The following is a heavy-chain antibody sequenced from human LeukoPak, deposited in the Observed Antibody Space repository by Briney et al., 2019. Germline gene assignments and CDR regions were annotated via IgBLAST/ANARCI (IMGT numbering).Heavy chain of an antibody. CDR3: AIDRSGWPIDY. V-gene: IGHV3-30*03. J-gene: IGHJ4*02. D-gene: IGHD6-19*01. CDR1: GFTFSSYG. CDR2: ISYDGSNK. Sequence: GRSLRLSCAASGFTFSSYGMHWVRQAPGKGLEWVAVISYDGSNKYYADSVKGRFTISRDNSKNTLYLQMNSLRAEDTAVYYCAIDRSGWPIDYWGQGTLVTVSS.